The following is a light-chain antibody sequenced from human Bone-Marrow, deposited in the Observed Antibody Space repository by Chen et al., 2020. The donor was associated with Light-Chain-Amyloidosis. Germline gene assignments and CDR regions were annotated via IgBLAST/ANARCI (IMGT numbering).Light chain of an antibody. V-gene: IGKV1-5*03. CDR1: QYIDTY. J-gene: IGKJ2*04. CDR2: QAS. Sequence: DIQMTQSPSTLSASVGDRVTITCRASQYIDTYLAWYQHKPGKAPKLLIYQASSLESGVPLRFSGSGSGTEFTLTISSLQPDDFATYFCQEFKSHDMCHFGQGTKLEIK. CDR3: QEFKSHDMCH.